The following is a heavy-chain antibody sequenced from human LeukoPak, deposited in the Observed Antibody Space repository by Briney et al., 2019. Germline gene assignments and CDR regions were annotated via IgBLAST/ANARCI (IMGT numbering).Heavy chain of an antibody. Sequence: PGGSLRLSCAASGFSFRSYFMYWVRQAPGKGLVWVSRINTDGRDTEYADSVKGRFTISGDNAKNTLYMQMNSLREEDTAVYYCVAYNWNYPDYWGQGTLVTVSS. V-gene: IGHV3-74*03. CDR2: INTDGRDT. D-gene: IGHD1-7*01. J-gene: IGHJ4*02. CDR3: VAYNWNYPDY. CDR1: GFSFRSYF.